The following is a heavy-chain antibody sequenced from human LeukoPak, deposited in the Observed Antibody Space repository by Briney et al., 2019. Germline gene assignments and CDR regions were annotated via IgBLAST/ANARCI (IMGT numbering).Heavy chain of an antibody. CDR3: ARGPRPNWYYYDSSGYRDLDAFDI. J-gene: IGHJ3*02. CDR2: INPNSGGT. V-gene: IGHV1-2*06. CDR1: GYTFTGYY. Sequence: ASVKVSCKASGYTFTGYYMHWVRQAPGQGLEWMGRINPNSGGTNYAQKFQGRVNMTRDTYISTAYMELSSLRSDDTAVYYCARGPRPNWYYYDSSGYRDLDAFDIWGQGTMVTVSS. D-gene: IGHD3-22*01.